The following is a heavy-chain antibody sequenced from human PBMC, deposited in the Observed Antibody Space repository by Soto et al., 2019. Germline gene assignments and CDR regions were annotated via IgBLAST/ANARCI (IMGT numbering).Heavy chain of an antibody. CDR2: ISGSGGST. CDR3: AKDHDYGPVDY. V-gene: IGHV3-23*01. D-gene: IGHD4-17*01. CDR1: GFTFSSYA. J-gene: IGHJ4*02. Sequence: EVQLLESGGGLVQPGGSLRLSCAASGFTFSSYAMCWVRQAPGKGLEWVSAISGSGGSTYYADSVKDRFNISRDNSKNTLYLQMNSLRAEDTTVYYCAKDHDYGPVDYWGQGTLVTVSS.